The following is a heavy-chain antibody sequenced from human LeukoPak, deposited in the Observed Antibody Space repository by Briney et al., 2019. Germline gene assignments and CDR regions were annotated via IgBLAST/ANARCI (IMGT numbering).Heavy chain of an antibody. CDR1: DGSISSGGYS. Sequence: SQTLSLTCAASDGSISSGGYSWSWIRQPPGKGLEWIGYIYHSGSTYYNPSLKSRVTISVDRSKNHFSLKLSSVTAADTAVYYCARVSGYSYGPGPIYGMDVWGQGTTVTVSS. CDR3: ARVSGYSYGPGPIYGMDV. CDR2: IYHSGST. J-gene: IGHJ6*02. D-gene: IGHD5-18*01. V-gene: IGHV4-30-2*01.